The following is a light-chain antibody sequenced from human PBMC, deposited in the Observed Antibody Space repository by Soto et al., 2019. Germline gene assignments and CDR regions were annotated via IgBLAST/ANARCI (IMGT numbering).Light chain of an antibody. V-gene: IGLV2-23*02. CDR3: CSYAGTNTYV. J-gene: IGLJ1*01. CDR2: EVN. CDR1: RGDLETFNL. Sequence: QSALTPPASVSGSPGQSITIPCTGSRGDLETFNLISWYQQHPDKAPTLLIYEVNGRPSGVSNRFSGSKSGTTASLTISGFQTDDEADYFCCSYAGTNTYVFGGGTKVTV.